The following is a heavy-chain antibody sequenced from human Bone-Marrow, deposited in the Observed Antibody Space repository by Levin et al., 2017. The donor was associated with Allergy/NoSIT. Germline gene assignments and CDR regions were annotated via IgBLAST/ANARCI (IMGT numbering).Heavy chain of an antibody. Sequence: GESLKISCAASGFTFSSYWMSWVRQAPGKGLQWVAKIKQDGNEGYYVDSVEGRFTISRDNAKKSLSLQMNSLRAEDTAVYYCARWAAWSGHMYAFDIWGQGTMVTVSS. CDR3: ARWAAWSGHMYAFDI. V-gene: IGHV3-7*01. J-gene: IGHJ3*02. CDR1: GFTFSSYW. CDR2: IKQDGNEG. D-gene: IGHD3-3*01.